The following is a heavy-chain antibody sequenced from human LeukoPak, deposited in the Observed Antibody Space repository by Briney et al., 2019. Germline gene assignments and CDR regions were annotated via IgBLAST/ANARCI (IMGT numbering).Heavy chain of an antibody. Sequence: KPGGSLRLSCAASGFTLSDYYMSWIRQAPGKGLEWVSYISGSGSATYYADSVKGRFTISRDNAKNSLYLQVNSLRPEDTAVYYCARGLNSGVGPAAYWGQGTLVTVSS. CDR2: ISGSGSAT. CDR1: GFTLSDYY. CDR3: ARGLNSGVGPAAY. V-gene: IGHV3-11*04. D-gene: IGHD6-13*01. J-gene: IGHJ4*02.